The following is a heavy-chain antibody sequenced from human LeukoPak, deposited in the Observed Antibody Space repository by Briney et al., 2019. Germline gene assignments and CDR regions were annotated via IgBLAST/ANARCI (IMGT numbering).Heavy chain of an antibody. CDR1: GYTFTSYG. V-gene: IGHV1-2*02. Sequence: ASVKVSCKASGYTFTSYGISWVRQAPGQGLEWMGWINPNSGGTNYAQKFQGRVTMTRDTSISTAYMELSRLRSGDTAVYYCARVEITVISLGFDCWGQGTLVTVSS. J-gene: IGHJ4*02. D-gene: IGHD4-17*01. CDR2: INPNSGGT. CDR3: ARVEITVISLGFDC.